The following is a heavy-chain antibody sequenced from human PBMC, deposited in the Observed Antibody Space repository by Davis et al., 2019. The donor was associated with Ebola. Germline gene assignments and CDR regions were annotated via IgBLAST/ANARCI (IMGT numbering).Heavy chain of an antibody. CDR3: ARSLGTVTTLAYYGMDV. CDR2: ISSSSSYI. Sequence: ESLKISCAASGFTFSSYSMNWVRQAPGKGLEWVSSISSSSSYIYYADSVKGRFTISRDNAKNSLYLQMNSLRAEDTAVYYCARSLGTVTTLAYYGMDVWGQGTTVTVSS. V-gene: IGHV3-21*01. J-gene: IGHJ6*02. D-gene: IGHD4-17*01. CDR1: GFTFSSYS.